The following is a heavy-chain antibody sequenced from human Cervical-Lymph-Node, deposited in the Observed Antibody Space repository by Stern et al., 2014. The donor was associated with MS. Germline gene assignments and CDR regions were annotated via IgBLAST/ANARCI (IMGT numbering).Heavy chain of an antibody. J-gene: IGHJ5*02. Sequence: QEQLQEAGPGLVKPSETLSLTCTVSGDSISGNYWSWIRQHPGKGLAWIGYIYYPVSTSYNPSLKSRVTISIDSSKTQFSLSLNSVTAADTAVYYCARVVVLAGSRWFDPWGQGILVSVSS. CDR2: IYYPVST. V-gene: IGHV4-59*01. CDR1: GDSISGNY. CDR3: ARVVVLAGSRWFDP. D-gene: IGHD2-15*01.